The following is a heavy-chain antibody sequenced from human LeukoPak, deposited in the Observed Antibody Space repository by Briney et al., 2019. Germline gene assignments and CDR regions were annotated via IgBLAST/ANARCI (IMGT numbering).Heavy chain of an antibody. J-gene: IGHJ5*02. CDR1: GGTFSSYA. V-gene: IGHV1-69*04. D-gene: IGHD6-13*01. CDR3: ARYLVDQQLGISWFDP. CDR2: IIPILGIA. Sequence: ASVKVSCKASGGTFSSYATSWVRQAPGQGLEWMGRIIPILGIANYAQKFQGRVMITADKSTSTAYMELSSLRSEDTAVYYCARYLVDQQLGISWFDPWGQGTLVTVSS.